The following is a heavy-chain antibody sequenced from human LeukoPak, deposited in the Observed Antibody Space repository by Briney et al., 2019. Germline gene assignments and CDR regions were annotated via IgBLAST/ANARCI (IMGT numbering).Heavy chain of an antibody. CDR1: CGSISSGGYY. CDR2: IYYSGST. V-gene: IGHV4-31*03. CDR3: ARDPGRDAFDI. J-gene: IGHJ3*02. Sequence: PSETLSLTCTVSCGSISSGGYYWSWIRQHPGKGLEWIGYIYYSGSTYYNPSLKSRVTISVDTSKNQCSLKLSSVTAADTAVYYCARDPGRDAFDIWGQGTMVTVSS.